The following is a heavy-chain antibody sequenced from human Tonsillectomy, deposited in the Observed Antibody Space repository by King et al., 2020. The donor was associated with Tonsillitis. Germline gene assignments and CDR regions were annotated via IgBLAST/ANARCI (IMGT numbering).Heavy chain of an antibody. J-gene: IGHJ6*02. Sequence: LFASVGCLVPPGGSLRLSCAASGFKFSSSAMTWVRQAPGKGLEWVSVIYYGGSSTYYADSVKGRFTSSRDNSKNPLYLQMNSLRAEDTAVYYCAKVFYYGMDVWGQGTTVTVSS. CDR1: GFKFSSSA. CDR2: IYYGGSST. V-gene: IGHV3-23*03. CDR3: AKVFYYGMDV.